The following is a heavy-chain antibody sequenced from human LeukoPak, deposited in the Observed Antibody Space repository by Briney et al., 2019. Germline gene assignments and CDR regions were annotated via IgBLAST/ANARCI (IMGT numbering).Heavy chain of an antibody. CDR2: IYYSGST. CDR3: ARDGITMRILEY. Sequence: SETLSLTCTVSGGSISSYYWSWIRQPPGKGLEWIGYIYYSGSTNYNPSLKSRVTISVETSKDQFSLKLSSVTAADTAVYYCARDGITMRILEYWGQGTLVTVSS. J-gene: IGHJ4*02. V-gene: IGHV4-59*01. CDR1: GGSISSYY. D-gene: IGHD3-10*01.